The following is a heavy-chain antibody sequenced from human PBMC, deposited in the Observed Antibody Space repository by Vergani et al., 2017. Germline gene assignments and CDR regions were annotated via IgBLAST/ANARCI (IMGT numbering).Heavy chain of an antibody. CDR2: IDPSDSYT. J-gene: IGHJ3*02. D-gene: IGHD2-21*02. Sequence: EVQLVQSGAEVKKPGESLRISCKGSGYSFTSYWISWVRQMPGKGLEWMGRIDPSDSYTNYSPSFQGHVTISADKSISTAYLQWSSLKASDTAMYYCARHQRGCGGDCYVSAFDIWGQGTMVTVSS. CDR3: ARHQRGCGGDCYVSAFDI. V-gene: IGHV5-10-1*01. CDR1: GYSFTSYW.